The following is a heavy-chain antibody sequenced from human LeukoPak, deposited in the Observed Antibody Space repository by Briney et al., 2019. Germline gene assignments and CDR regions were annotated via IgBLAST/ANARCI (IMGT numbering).Heavy chain of an antibody. CDR1: GFTFSSYS. V-gene: IGHV3-48*01. J-gene: IGHJ4*02. CDR2: ISSSSSTI. D-gene: IGHD3-22*01. Sequence: VGSLRLSCAASGFTFSSYSMNWVRQAPGKGLEWVSYISSSSSTIYYADSVKGRFTISRDNAKNSLYLQMSSLGADDTAVYYCVKDGGSGSYYGFDYWGQGTLVTVSS. CDR3: VKDGGSGSYYGFDY.